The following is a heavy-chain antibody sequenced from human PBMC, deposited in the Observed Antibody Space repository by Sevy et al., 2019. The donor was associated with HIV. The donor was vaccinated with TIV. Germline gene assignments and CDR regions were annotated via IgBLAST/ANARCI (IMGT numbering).Heavy chain of an antibody. Sequence: ASVKVSCKASGYTFTSYGISWVRQAPGQGLEWMGWISAYNGNTNYAQKLQGRVTMTTDTSTSTAYMELRSLSSDDTAVYYCARAWGYCSSTSCYNIPYFDYWGQGTLVTVSS. CDR2: ISAYNGNT. CDR1: GYTFTSYG. J-gene: IGHJ4*02. CDR3: ARAWGYCSSTSCYNIPYFDY. D-gene: IGHD2-2*01. V-gene: IGHV1-18*01.